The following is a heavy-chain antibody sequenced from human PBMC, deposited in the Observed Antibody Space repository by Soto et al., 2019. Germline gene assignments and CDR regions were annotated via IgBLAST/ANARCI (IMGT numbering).Heavy chain of an antibody. J-gene: IGHJ4*02. CDR1: GGSISSSNW. V-gene: IGHV4-4*02. D-gene: IGHD5-12*01. Sequence: QVQLQESGPGLVKPSGTLSLTCAVSGGSISSSNWWSWVRQPPGKGLEWIGEIYHSGSTNYNPSLKSRGTIPAVKSKHQCSLKLSSVTAADTAVYYCARAMGDGYIAFDYWGQGTLVTVSS. CDR3: ARAMGDGYIAFDY. CDR2: IYHSGST.